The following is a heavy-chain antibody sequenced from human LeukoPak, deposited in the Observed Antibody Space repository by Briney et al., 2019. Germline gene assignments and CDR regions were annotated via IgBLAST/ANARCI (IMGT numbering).Heavy chain of an antibody. CDR1: GGTFTSYA. J-gene: IGHJ4*02. Sequence: ASVKVCCEASGGTFTSYAISWVRQAPGQGLEWMGGIIPIFGTANYAQKFQGRVTITTDESTSTAYMELSSLRSEDTAVYYCATDSSGYYYYYWGQGTLVTVSS. V-gene: IGHV1-69*05. D-gene: IGHD3-22*01. CDR2: IIPIFGTA. CDR3: ATDSSGYYYYY.